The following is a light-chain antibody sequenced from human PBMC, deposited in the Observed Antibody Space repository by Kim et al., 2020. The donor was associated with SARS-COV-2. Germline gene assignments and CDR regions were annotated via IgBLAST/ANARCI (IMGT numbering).Light chain of an antibody. CDR3: QQYGSSPALT. J-gene: IGKJ4*01. Sequence: EIVLTQSPGTLSLSPGERATLSCRASQSVSSSYLAWYQQKPGQAPRLLIYGASSRATGIPDRFSGSESGTDFTLTISRLEPEDFAVYYCQQYGSSPALTFGGGTKVDIK. CDR1: QSVSSSY. CDR2: GAS. V-gene: IGKV3-20*01.